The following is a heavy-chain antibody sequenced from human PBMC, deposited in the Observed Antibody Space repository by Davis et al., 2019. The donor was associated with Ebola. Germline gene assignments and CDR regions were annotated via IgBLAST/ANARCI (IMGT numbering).Heavy chain of an antibody. Sequence: ASVTVSCKASGGTFSSYAISWVRQAPGQGLEWMGWISAYNGNTNYAQKLQGRVTMTTDTSTSTAYMELRSLRSDDTAVYYCARKRNYGAFDIWGQGTMVTVSS. CDR1: GGTFSSYA. V-gene: IGHV1-18*01. CDR2: ISAYNGNT. J-gene: IGHJ3*02. CDR3: ARKRNYGAFDI. D-gene: IGHD4-17*01.